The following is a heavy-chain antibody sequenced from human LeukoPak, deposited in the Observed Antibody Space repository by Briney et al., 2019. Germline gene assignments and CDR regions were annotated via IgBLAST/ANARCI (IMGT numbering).Heavy chain of an antibody. CDR2: ISSSSSTI. CDR1: GFTFSSYS. J-gene: IGHJ4*02. Sequence: GGSLRLSCAASGFTFSSYSMNWVRQAPGKGLEWVSYISSSSSTIYYADSVKGRFTISRDNAKDSLYLQMNSLRAEDTAVYYCASGTTVTPAYWGQGTLVTVSS. V-gene: IGHV3-48*01. D-gene: IGHD4-17*01. CDR3: ASGTTVTPAY.